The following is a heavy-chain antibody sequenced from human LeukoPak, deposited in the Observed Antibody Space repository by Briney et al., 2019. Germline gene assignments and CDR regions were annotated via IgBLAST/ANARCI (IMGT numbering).Heavy chain of an antibody. CDR1: GGSISSYY. CDR3: ARGGTAMVSY. V-gene: IGHV4-59*01. D-gene: IGHD5-18*01. Sequence: ETLCLTCTVSGGSISSYYWSWIRQPPGKGLEGIGYIYYRGSTNYNPSLKSRVTISVDTSKNQFSLKLSSVTAADTAVYYCARGGTAMVSYWGQGTLVTVSS. J-gene: IGHJ4*02. CDR2: IYYRGST.